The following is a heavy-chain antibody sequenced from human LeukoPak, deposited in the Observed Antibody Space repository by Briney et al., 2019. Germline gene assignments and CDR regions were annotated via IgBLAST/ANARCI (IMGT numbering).Heavy chain of an antibody. Sequence: SVKVSCKASGGTFSSYAISWVRQAPGQGLEWMGRIIPIFGTANYAQKFQGRVTITTDESTSTAYMELSSLRSEDTAVYYCAVCLMDTAMVKDFDYWGQGTLVTVSS. D-gene: IGHD5-18*01. V-gene: IGHV1-69*05. CDR1: GGTFSSYA. CDR2: IIPIFGTA. J-gene: IGHJ4*02. CDR3: AVCLMDTAMVKDFDY.